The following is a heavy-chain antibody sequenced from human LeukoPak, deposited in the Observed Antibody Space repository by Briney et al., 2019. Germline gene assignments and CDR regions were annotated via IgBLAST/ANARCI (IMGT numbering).Heavy chain of an antibody. V-gene: IGHV3-66*01. CDR1: GFTVSSNY. D-gene: IGHD6-13*01. CDR2: IYSGGTT. Sequence: GGTLRLSCAASGFTVSSNYMSWVRQAPGKGLEWVSVIYSGGTTYYADSVKGRFIISRDNSKNTLYLQMNSLRAEDTAVYYCARDSQSAAHDAFDIWGQGTMVTVSS. CDR3: ARDSQSAAHDAFDI. J-gene: IGHJ3*02.